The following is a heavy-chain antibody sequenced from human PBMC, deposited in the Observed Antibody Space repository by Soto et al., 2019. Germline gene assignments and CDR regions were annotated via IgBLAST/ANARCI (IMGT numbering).Heavy chain of an antibody. Sequence: GGSLRLSCAASGFTFSSYAMSWVRQAPGKGLEWVSAISGSGGSTYYADSVKGRFTISRDNSKNTLYLQMNSLRAEDTAVYYCAKDNRAITVATTHFDYWGQGTLVTVSS. CDR2: ISGSGGST. V-gene: IGHV3-23*01. CDR1: GFTFSSYA. D-gene: IGHD5-12*01. J-gene: IGHJ4*02. CDR3: AKDNRAITVATTHFDY.